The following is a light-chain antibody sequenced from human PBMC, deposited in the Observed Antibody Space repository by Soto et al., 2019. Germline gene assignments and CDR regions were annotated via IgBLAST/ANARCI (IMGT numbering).Light chain of an antibody. CDR1: GSNIGKND. J-gene: IGLJ2*01. V-gene: IGLV1-51*01. CDR2: DTN. CDR3: GTWDTRLSVVV. Sequence: QSVLTQPPSVSAAPGQKVTISCSGSGSNIGKNDDSWYLQLPGAAPKLLIYDTNKRPSGIPDRFSGSKSGTSATLGITGLQTGDEADYFCGTWDTRLSVVVFGGGTKLTVL.